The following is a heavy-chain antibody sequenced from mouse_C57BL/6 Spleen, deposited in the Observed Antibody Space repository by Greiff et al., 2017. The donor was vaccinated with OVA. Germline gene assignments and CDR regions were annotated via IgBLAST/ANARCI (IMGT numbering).Heavy chain of an antibody. CDR3: ARRGLRDWYFDV. Sequence: EVQLQQSGPVLVKPGASVKMSCKASGYTFTDYYMNWVKQSHGKSLEWIGVINPYNGGTSYNQKFKGKATLTVDKSSSTAYMELNSLTSEDSAVYYCARRGLRDWYFDVWGTGTTVTVSS. D-gene: IGHD1-1*01. CDR2: INPYNGGT. V-gene: IGHV1-19*01. J-gene: IGHJ1*03. CDR1: GYTFTDYY.